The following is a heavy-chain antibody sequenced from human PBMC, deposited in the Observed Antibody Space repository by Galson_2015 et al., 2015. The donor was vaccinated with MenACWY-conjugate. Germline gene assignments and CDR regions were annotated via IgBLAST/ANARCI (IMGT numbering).Heavy chain of an antibody. CDR2: ISSSSSTI. CDR1: GFTFTSYS. Sequence: LRLSCAASGFTFTSYSMNWVRQAPGKGLEWVSYISSSSSTIYYADSVKGRFTLSRDNAKNSLYLQMNSLRAEDTAVYFCTRDAAAAGNYNYYYYMDVWGKGTTVTVSS. CDR3: TRDAAAAGNYNYYYYMDV. J-gene: IGHJ6*03. V-gene: IGHV3-48*01. D-gene: IGHD6-13*01.